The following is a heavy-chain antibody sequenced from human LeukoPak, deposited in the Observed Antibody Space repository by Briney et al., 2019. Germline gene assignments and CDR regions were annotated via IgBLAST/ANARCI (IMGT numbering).Heavy chain of an antibody. V-gene: IGHV4-34*01. D-gene: IGHD3-3*01. CDR3: ARVGITIFANWFDP. Sequence: ASETLSLTCAVYGGSFSGYYWSWIRQPPGKGLEWIGEINHSGSTNYNPSLKSRVTISVDTSKNQFSLKLSSVTAADTAVYYCARVGITIFANWFDPWGQGTLVTVSS. CDR2: INHSGST. J-gene: IGHJ5*02. CDR1: GGSFSGYY.